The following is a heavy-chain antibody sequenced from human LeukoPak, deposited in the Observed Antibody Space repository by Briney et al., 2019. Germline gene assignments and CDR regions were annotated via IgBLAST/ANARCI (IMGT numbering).Heavy chain of an antibody. J-gene: IGHJ3*02. V-gene: IGHV1-2*02. Sequence: GASVKVSCKASGYTFTGYYMHWVRQAPGQGLEWMGWINPNSGGTNYAQKFQGRVTMTRDTSISTAYMELSSLRSEDTAVYYCARGSGVRVLKGAFDIWGQGTMVTVSS. CDR2: INPNSGGT. CDR3: ARGSGVRVLKGAFDI. D-gene: IGHD3-10*01. CDR1: GYTFTGYY.